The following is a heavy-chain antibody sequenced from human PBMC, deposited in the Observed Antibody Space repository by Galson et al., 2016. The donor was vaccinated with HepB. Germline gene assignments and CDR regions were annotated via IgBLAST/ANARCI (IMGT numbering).Heavy chain of an antibody. V-gene: IGHV3-7*03. Sequence: SLRLSCAGSGFTFNTYWMTWVRQAPGKGLEWVATINEDGKKKHYLDSVRGRFTVSEDNAKSSLYLQTNNMRAEDTALYYCVSDGPSGWAAAYNWGRGTLVTVSS. CDR3: VSDGPSGWAAAYN. CDR2: INEDGKKK. J-gene: IGHJ4*02. D-gene: IGHD6-25*01. CDR1: GFTFNTYW.